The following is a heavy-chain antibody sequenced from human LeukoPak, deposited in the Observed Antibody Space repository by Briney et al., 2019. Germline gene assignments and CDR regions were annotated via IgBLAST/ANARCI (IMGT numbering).Heavy chain of an antibody. CDR2: IDKHGNGK. CDR1: GFTFSISW. CDR3: ARDAGWGYYDL. D-gene: IGHD1-26*01. V-gene: IGHV3-7*01. J-gene: IGHJ4*02. Sequence: PGGSLRLSCVASGFTFSISWVTWVRQAPGKGLEWVAHIDKHGNGKYYVDSVKGRFAISRDYATNSVFLQMKSLRAEDTSVYYCARDAGWGYYDLWGQGTPVTVSS.